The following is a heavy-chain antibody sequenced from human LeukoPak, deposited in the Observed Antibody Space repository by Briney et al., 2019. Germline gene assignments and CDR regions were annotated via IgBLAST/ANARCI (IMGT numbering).Heavy chain of an antibody. J-gene: IGHJ4*02. D-gene: IGHD3-22*01. CDR3: ANDHSYYYDSSGYFDY. CDR2: ISGSGGST. Sequence: RGSLRLSCAASGFTFSDYYMSWVRQAPGKGLEWVSAISGSGGSTYYADSVKGRFTISRDNSKNTLYLQMNSLRAEDTAVYYCANDHSYYYDSSGYFDYWGQGTLVTVSS. V-gene: IGHV3-23*01. CDR1: GFTFSDYY.